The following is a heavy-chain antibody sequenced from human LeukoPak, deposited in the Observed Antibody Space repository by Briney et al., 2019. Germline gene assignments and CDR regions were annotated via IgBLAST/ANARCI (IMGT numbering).Heavy chain of an antibody. J-gene: IGHJ4*02. CDR3: ARNRAYDN. D-gene: IGHD2/OR15-2a*01. V-gene: IGHV3-7*05. CDR1: GFTFSSYW. CDR2: IKEDGSEK. Sequence: GGSLRLSCVASGFTFSSYWMSWVRQAPGKGLEWVANIKEDGSEKYYVDSVKGRFTISRDNAKNSHCLQMSSLRPEDTAFYYCARNRAYDNWGQGTLVTVSS.